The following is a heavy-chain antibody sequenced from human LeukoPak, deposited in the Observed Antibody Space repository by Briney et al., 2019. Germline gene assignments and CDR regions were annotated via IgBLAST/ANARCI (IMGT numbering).Heavy chain of an antibody. J-gene: IGHJ6*03. D-gene: IGHD1-7*01. CDR2: IYTSGST. CDR3: ARVTGTTNDYYYYYMDV. V-gene: IGHV4-4*07. Sequence: SETLSLTCTVSGGSISSYYWSWIRQPAGKGLEWIGRIYTSGSTNYNPSLKSRVTISVGKSKNQFSLKLSSVTAADTAVYYCARVTGTTNDYYYYYMDVWGKGTTVTVSS. CDR1: GGSISSYY.